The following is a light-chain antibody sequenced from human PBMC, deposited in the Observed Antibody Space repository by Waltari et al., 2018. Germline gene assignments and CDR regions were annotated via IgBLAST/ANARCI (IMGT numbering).Light chain of an antibody. CDR2: GVS. J-gene: IGLJ1*01. CDR3: CSYTTSRTFI. Sequence: QSAPTQPPSVSGSPGQSVTISCTGTSRDVGGYNYVSWYQQHPGKAPKLMIYGVSNRPSGVSDRFSGSKSGNTASLTISGLQAEDEADYYCCSYTTSRTFIFGAGTRLTVL. V-gene: IGLV2-14*01. CDR1: SRDVGGYNY.